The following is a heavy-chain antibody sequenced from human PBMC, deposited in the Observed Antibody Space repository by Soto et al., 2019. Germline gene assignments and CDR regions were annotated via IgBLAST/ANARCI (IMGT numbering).Heavy chain of an antibody. CDR2: ISSSSSYI. Sequence: PVGSLRLSCAASGFTFSSYSMNWARQAPGKGLEWVSSISSSSSYIYYADSVKGRFTISRDNAKNSLYLQMNSLRAEDTAVYYCARASRIVVVPAANNYWGQGTLVTVS. CDR1: GFTFSSYS. CDR3: ARASRIVVVPAANNY. V-gene: IGHV3-21*01. J-gene: IGHJ4*02. D-gene: IGHD2-2*01.